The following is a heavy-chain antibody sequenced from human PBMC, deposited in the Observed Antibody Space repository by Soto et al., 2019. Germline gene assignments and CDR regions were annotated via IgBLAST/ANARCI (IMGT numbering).Heavy chain of an antibody. CDR1: GGSISSYY. D-gene: IGHD2-2*01. V-gene: IGHV4-59*08. J-gene: IGHJ5*02. CDR2: IYYSGST. CDR3: ARRLEVPAANWFDP. Sequence: QVQLQESGPGLVKPSETLSLTCTVSGGSISSYYWSWIRQPPGKGLEWIGYIYYSGSTNYNPSLKGRVTISVDTSKNQFSLKLSSVTAADTAVYYCARRLEVPAANWFDPWGQGTLVTVSS.